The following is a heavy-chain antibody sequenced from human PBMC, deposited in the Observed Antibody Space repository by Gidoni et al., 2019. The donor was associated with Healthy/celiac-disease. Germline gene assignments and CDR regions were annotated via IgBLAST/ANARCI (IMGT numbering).Heavy chain of an antibody. V-gene: IGHV1-3*01. CDR2: INAGNGNT. CDR3: ARGLTIVATSSPMDV. Sequence: QVQLVQSGAEGKKPGASVEDSCKASGYPFTSYAIHWVRQAPGQRLEWMGGINAGNGNTKYSQKFQGRVTVTRDTSANTAYMELSSLRSEDTAVYYCARGLTIVATSSPMDVWGQGTTVTVSS. CDR1: GYPFTSYA. J-gene: IGHJ6*02. D-gene: IGHD5-12*01.